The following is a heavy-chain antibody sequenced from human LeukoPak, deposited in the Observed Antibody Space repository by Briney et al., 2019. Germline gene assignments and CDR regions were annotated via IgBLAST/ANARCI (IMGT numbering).Heavy chain of an antibody. D-gene: IGHD6-13*01. CDR2: ISAYNGNT. CDR1: GYTFTSYG. V-gene: IGHV1-18*01. CDR3: ARGGGRSSSWYGNYWFDP. Sequence: ASVKVSCKASGYTFTSYGISWVRQAPGQGLEWMGWISAYNGNTNYAQKLQGRVTMTTDTSTSTAYMELRSLRSDDTAVYYCARGGGRSSSWYGNYWFDPWGQGTLVTVSS. J-gene: IGHJ5*02.